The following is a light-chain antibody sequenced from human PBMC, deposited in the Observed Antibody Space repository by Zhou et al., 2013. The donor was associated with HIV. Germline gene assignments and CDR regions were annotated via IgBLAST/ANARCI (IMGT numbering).Light chain of an antibody. CDR1: QSIDTY. CDR3: LQRTNWLWT. CDR2: DVS. J-gene: IGKJ1*01. V-gene: IGKV3-11*01. Sequence: EIVLTQSPATLSLSPGERATLSCRASQSIDTYLAWYQQKPGQAPRLLIYDVSNRATGIPARFSGSGSGTDFTLTISSLEPEDFAVYYCLQRTNWLWTFGQGTKVEI.